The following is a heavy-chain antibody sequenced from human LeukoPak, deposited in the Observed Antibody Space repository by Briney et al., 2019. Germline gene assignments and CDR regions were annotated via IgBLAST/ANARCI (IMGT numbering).Heavy chain of an antibody. CDR2: IKRKIDGGTT. J-gene: IGHJ4*02. Sequence: PGGSLRLSCAASGFTFSDIWMSWVRQAPGKGLEWVGHIKRKIDGGTTDYAAPAKGRFTISRDDSRNTLYLQMNSLETEDTAVYYCTSDYRYVYWHSSLVYWVQGTLVTVSS. CDR1: GFTFSDIW. V-gene: IGHV3-15*01. CDR3: TSDYRYVYWHSSLVY. D-gene: IGHD6-6*01.